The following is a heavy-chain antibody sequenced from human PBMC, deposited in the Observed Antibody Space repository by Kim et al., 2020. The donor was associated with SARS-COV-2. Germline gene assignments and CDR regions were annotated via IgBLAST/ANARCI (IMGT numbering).Heavy chain of an antibody. CDR3: AKVWAVSDDIAWYGLDD. Sequence: GGSLRLSCAASGFTFLNYAMTWVRQAPGKGLEYVSTISSSATRTYYADSVKGRFTISRDNSMNTLFLQMNSLRAEDTALYFCAKVWAVSDDIAWYGLDDWGQGTAVTISS. J-gene: IGHJ6*02. CDR1: GFTFLNYA. CDR2: ISSSATRT. V-gene: IGHV3-23*01. D-gene: IGHD6-19*01.